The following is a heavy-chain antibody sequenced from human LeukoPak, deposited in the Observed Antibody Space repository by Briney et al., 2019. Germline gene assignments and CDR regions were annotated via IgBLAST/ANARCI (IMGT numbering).Heavy chain of an antibody. V-gene: IGHV3-23*01. D-gene: IGHD1-26*01. Sequence: PGGSLRLSCAASGFTFKNSAMNWVRQAPGKGPEWVAVIRSSGRTTDCADSVKGRFTISRDNSNNTLFLQMIRLRAEDTAVYYCAKPPENVVGTSPFYFDSWGQGTLVTVSS. CDR2: IRSSGRTT. CDR1: GFTFKNSA. J-gene: IGHJ4*02. CDR3: AKPPENVVGTSPFYFDS.